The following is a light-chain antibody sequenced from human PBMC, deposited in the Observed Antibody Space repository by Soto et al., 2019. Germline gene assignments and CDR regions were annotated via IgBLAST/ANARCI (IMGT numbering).Light chain of an antibody. CDR3: SSYTTVSTVI. Sequence: QSALTQPSSVSGSPGQSITISCTGTSSDVGAYNFVSWYQQHPGKPPKLMIYEVSHRPSGVSYRFSASKSGNTASLTISGLQAEDEADYYCSSYTTVSTVIFGGGTKLTVL. CDR2: EVS. J-gene: IGLJ2*01. V-gene: IGLV2-14*01. CDR1: SSDVGAYNF.